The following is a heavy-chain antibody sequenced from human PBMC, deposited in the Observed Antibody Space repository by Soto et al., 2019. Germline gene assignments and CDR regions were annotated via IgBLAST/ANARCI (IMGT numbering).Heavy chain of an antibody. CDR2: SYYSGTT. D-gene: IGHD1-20*01. Sequence: PSETLSLTCTVSGASISVHSYYWTWIRQPPGKGLEWIGSSYYSGTTYFNPSLKSRATISVDTSKNQFSLRLTSVTAADTAIYYCTRRHNWNDNYLDPWGPGPLVTVYS. CDR1: GASISVHSYY. CDR3: TRRHNWNDNYLDP. V-gene: IGHV4-39*01. J-gene: IGHJ5*02.